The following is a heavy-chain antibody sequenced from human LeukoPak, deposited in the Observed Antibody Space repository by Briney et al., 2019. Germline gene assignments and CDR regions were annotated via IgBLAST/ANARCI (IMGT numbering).Heavy chain of an antibody. CDR3: ARSPIWFGELSVPA. J-gene: IGHJ5*02. CDR1: GVTFNNYY. Sequence: SGTLTLTCAAFGVTFNNYYWSWIRQPPGKGLEWIGEINQSGTTNYNPSLKSRVTIAVDTSKNQFSLKLSSVSAADTAVYYCARSPIWFGELSVPAWGQGTLVTVSS. D-gene: IGHD3-10*01. CDR2: INQSGTT. V-gene: IGHV4-34*01.